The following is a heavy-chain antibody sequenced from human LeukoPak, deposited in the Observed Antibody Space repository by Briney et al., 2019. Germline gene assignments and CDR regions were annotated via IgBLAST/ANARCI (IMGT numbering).Heavy chain of an antibody. CDR2: IYYSGST. CDR1: GGSISSSSYY. V-gene: IGHV4-39*01. CDR3: ARVSGYAFDI. J-gene: IGHJ3*02. Sequence: PSETLSLTCTVSGGSISSSSYYWGWIRQPPGKGLEWIGSIYYSGSTYYNPSLKSRVTISVDTSKNQFSLKLSSVTAADTAVYYCARVSGYAFDIWGQGTMVTVSS.